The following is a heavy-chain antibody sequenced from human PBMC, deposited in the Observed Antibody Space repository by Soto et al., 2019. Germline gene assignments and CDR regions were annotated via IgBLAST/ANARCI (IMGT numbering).Heavy chain of an antibody. V-gene: IGHV3-23*01. D-gene: IGHD3-3*01. CDR1: GFTFHTFA. J-gene: IGHJ3*02. CDR3: AKAGITIFGVFVPKDLYDAFDI. CDR2: ISGSGGST. Sequence: EVQLLESGGGLVQPGGSLRLSCVASGFTFHTFAMTWVRQAPGKGLEWVSVISGSGGSTYYADSVKGRFTISRDNSENTVYLQMNNLRAEDTAVYYCAKAGITIFGVFVPKDLYDAFDIWGQGTMVTVSS.